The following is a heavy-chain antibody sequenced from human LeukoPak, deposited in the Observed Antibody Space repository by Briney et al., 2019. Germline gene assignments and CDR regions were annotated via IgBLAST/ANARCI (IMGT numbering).Heavy chain of an antibody. CDR3: ARQDFHAFDI. V-gene: IGHV5-51*01. CDR2: IYPGDSDT. J-gene: IGHJ3*02. D-gene: IGHD3-3*01. CDR1: GYSFTSYW. Sequence: GESLRISCKGSGYSFTSYWIGWVRQMPGKGLEWMGIIYPGDSDTRYSPSFQGQIAISADKSISTAYLQWSSLKASDTAMYYCARQDFHAFDIWGQGTMVTVSS.